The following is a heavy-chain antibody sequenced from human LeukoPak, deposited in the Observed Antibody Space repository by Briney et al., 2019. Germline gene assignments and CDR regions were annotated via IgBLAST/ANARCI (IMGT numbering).Heavy chain of an antibody. CDR1: GGSLSSYY. D-gene: IGHD4/OR15-4a*01. CDR2: IYYSGST. Sequence: SETLSLTCTVSGGSLSSYYWSWIRQPPGKGLEWIGYIYYSGSTNYNPSLTSRVPISVDTSKTQFSLKLNSVTAADTAVYYCARGLTGNPFYYYYMDVWGKGTTVTISS. V-gene: IGHV4-59*01. CDR3: ARGLTGNPFYYYYMDV. J-gene: IGHJ6*03.